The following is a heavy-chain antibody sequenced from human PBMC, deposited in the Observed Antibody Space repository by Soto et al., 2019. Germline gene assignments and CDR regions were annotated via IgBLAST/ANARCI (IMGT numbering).Heavy chain of an antibody. CDR1: GFTFSSYG. J-gene: IGHJ4*02. CDR3: AKGSTAMTYFDY. CDR2: ISYDGSNK. Sequence: QVQLVESGGGVVQPGRSLRLSCAASGFTFSSYGIHWVRQAPGKGLEWVAVISYDGSNKYYADSVKGRFTISRDNSKNTLYLQMNSLRAEDTAVYYCAKGSTAMTYFDYWVQGTLVTVSS. V-gene: IGHV3-30*18. D-gene: IGHD5-18*01.